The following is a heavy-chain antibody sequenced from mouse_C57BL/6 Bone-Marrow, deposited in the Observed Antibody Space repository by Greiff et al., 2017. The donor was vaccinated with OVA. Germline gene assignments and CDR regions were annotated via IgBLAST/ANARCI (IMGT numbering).Heavy chain of an antibody. J-gene: IGHJ2*01. CDR3: AINCYYFDY. D-gene: IGHD4-1*01. Sequence: VQLQQPGAELVKPGASVKLSCKASGYTFTSYWMQWVKQRPGQGLEWIGEIDPSDSYTNYNQKFKGKATLTVDTSSSTAYMQLSSLTSEDSAVYYCAINCYYFDYWGQGTTLTVSS. CDR2: IDPSDSYT. V-gene: IGHV1-50*01. CDR1: GYTFTSYW.